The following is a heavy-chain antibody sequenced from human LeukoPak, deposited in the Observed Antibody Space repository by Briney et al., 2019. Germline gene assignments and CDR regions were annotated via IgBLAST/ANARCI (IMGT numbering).Heavy chain of an antibody. CDR1: GYSINSGYY. D-gene: IGHD1-26*01. CDR2: IYRNGNT. CDR3: ARGGQWEPKFDY. Sequence: PSETLSLTCAVSGYSINSGYYWGWIRQPPGKGLVWIGSIYRNGNTYYNPSLKSRVTISVDTSKNQFSLKLSSVTAADTAVYYCARGGQWEPKFDYWGQGTLVTVSS. V-gene: IGHV4-38-2*01. J-gene: IGHJ4*02.